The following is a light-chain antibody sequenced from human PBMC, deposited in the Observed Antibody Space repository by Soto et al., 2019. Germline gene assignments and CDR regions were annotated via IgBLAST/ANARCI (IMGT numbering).Light chain of an antibody. CDR2: AAS. V-gene: IGKV1-9*01. Sequence: DIQMTQSPSTLSASVGDSVTITCRASQGISRYLAWYQQKPGRAPQLLISAASTLQSGVPSRFSGSGSGTHFTLVISSLQPEDFATYYCQQLNTYPVTFGGGTKVEIK. J-gene: IGKJ4*01. CDR3: QQLNTYPVT. CDR1: QGISRY.